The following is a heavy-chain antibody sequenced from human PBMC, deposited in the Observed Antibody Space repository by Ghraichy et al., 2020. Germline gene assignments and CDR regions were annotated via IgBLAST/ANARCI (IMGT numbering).Heavy chain of an antibody. V-gene: IGHV3-11*04. CDR1: GFTFSDYY. J-gene: IGHJ6*02. Sequence: GGSLRLSCAASGFTFSDYYMSWIRQAPGKGLEWVSYISSSGSTIYYADSVKGRFTISRDNAKNSLYLQMNSLRAEDTAVYYCASSGYSLTDYGMDVWGQGTTVTVSS. CDR3: ASSGYSLTDYGMDV. CDR2: ISSSGSTI. D-gene: IGHD4-11*01.